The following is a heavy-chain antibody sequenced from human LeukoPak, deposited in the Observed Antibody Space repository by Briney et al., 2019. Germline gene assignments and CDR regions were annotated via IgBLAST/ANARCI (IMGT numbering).Heavy chain of an antibody. D-gene: IGHD1-1*01. Sequence: PGGSLRLSCDASGFSLNTYTMYWVRQAPGQGLEWVSGIRNSDGMTYYADSVRGRFTISTDNSKNTLYLQMNSLRAEDTALYYCAKGLERESRLDSWGQGTLVTVSS. V-gene: IGHV3-23*01. J-gene: IGHJ4*02. CDR2: IRNSDGMT. CDR3: AKGLERESRLDS. CDR1: GFSLNTYT.